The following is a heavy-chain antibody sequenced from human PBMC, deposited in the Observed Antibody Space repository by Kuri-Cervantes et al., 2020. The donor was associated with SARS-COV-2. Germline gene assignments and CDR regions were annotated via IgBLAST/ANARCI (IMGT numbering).Heavy chain of an antibody. J-gene: IGHJ4*02. CDR1: GYSFSRYD. V-gene: IGHV1-8*01. Sequence: ASVKVSCKASGYSFSRYDINWVRQAAGQGLEWMGWLNPDTGNTGNAKEFQGRVTMTTDTSINTAYMEVSSLSFEDTAVYYCASELLLRFDYWGQGTLVTVSS. CDR3: ASELLLRFDY. D-gene: IGHD1-26*01. CDR2: LNPDTGNT.